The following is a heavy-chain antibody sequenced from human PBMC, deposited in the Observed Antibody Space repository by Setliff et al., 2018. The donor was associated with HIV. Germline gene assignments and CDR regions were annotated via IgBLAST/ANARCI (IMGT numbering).Heavy chain of an antibody. V-gene: IGHV4-39*01. Sequence: PSETLSLTCSVSGASVTSSSYYWGWIRQPPGKGLEWIGSIYYGGNTYSNPSLRSRLSISLDTSKNQFSLELYSVTAAYTAVYYCATHYGSGSYYNYWGQGMLVTVSS. D-gene: IGHD3-10*01. CDR1: GASVTSSSYY. CDR2: IYYGGNT. J-gene: IGHJ4*02. CDR3: ATHYGSGSYYNY.